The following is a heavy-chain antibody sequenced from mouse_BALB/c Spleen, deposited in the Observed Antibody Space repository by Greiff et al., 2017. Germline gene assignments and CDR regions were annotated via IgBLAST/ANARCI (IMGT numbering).Heavy chain of an antibody. V-gene: IGHV2-5-1*01. Sequence: QVQLQQSGPSLVQPSQSLSITCTVSGFSFTSYGVHWVRQSPGTGLEWLGVIWRGGSTDYNAAFMSRLSITKDNSKSQVFCKMNSLQADDTAIYYCAKDYRYDEPFAYWGQGTLVTVSA. D-gene: IGHD2-14*01. CDR3: AKDYRYDEPFAY. CDR1: GFSFTSYG. J-gene: IGHJ3*01. CDR2: IWRGGST.